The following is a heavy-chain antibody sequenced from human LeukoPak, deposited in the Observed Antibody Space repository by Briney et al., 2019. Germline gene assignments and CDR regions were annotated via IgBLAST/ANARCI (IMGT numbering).Heavy chain of an antibody. V-gene: IGHV3-30*04. Sequence: QPGRSLRLSCAASGFTFSNYAIHWVRQAPGKGLEWVTVISYDGSNKYYADSVKGRFTISRDNSKNTLYLQMNSLRAEDTAVYYCARDGIVGSPLFKFDYWGQGTLVTVSS. CDR2: ISYDGSNK. J-gene: IGHJ4*02. D-gene: IGHD1-26*01. CDR3: ARDGIVGSPLFKFDY. CDR1: GFTFSNYA.